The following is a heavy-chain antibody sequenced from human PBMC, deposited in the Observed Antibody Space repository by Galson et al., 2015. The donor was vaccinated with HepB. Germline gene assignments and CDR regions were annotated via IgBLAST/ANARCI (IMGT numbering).Heavy chain of an antibody. CDR2: LSYDGNNK. J-gene: IGHJ4*02. D-gene: IGHD6-19*01. CDR1: GFVFSTFT. CDR3: GRGGLRAVAGAKGDY. V-gene: IGHV3-30-3*01. Sequence: SLRLSCAASGFVFSTFTMTWVRQAPGKGLEWVAILSYDGNNKYYTKSVKGRFTVSRENSKNTLYLQMNSLRIEDTAVYYCGRGGLRAVAGAKGDYWGQGTLVTVSS.